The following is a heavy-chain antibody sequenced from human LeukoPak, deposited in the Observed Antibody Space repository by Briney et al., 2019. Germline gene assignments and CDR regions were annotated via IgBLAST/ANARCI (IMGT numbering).Heavy chain of an antibody. CDR1: GFTFDDYA. J-gene: IGHJ4*02. CDR3: ARRGYGDYAPFDY. CDR2: ISGDGGST. Sequence: PGGSLRLSCTASGFTFDDYAMHWVRQAPGKGLEWVSLISGDGGSTYYADSVKGRFTISRDNSKNTLFLQMNSLRGEDTAVYYCARRGYGDYAPFDYWGQGTLVTVSS. V-gene: IGHV3-43*02. D-gene: IGHD4-17*01.